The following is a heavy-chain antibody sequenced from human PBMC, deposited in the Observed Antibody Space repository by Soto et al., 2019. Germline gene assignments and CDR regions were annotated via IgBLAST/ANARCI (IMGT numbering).Heavy chain of an antibody. CDR1: GGSISSGGYY. Sequence: PSETLSLTCTVSGGSISSGGYYWSWIRQHPGKGLEWIGYIYYSGSTYYNPSLKSRVTISVDTSKNQFSLKLSSVTAADTAVYYCARDLVDSSSHDYNYYYYYMDVWGKGTTVTVSS. J-gene: IGHJ6*03. D-gene: IGHD6-6*01. CDR2: IYYSGST. CDR3: ARDLVDSSSHDYNYYYYYMDV. V-gene: IGHV4-31*03.